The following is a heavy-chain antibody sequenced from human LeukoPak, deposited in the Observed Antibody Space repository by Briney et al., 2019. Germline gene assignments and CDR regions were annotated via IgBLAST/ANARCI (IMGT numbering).Heavy chain of an antibody. CDR1: GFTFSSYA. V-gene: IGHV3-23*01. Sequence: AGGSLRLSCAASGFTFSSYAMSWVRQAPGKGLEWVSAISGSGGSTYYADSVKGRFTISRDNSKNTLYLQMNSLRAEDTAVYYCAKDHAVSGSGWYQSHAFDIWGQGTMVTVSS. CDR2: ISGSGGST. D-gene: IGHD6-19*01. CDR3: AKDHAVSGSGWYQSHAFDI. J-gene: IGHJ3*02.